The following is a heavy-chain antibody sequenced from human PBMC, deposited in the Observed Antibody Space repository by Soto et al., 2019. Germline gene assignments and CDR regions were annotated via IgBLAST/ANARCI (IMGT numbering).Heavy chain of an antibody. J-gene: IGHJ5*02. V-gene: IGHV3-23*01. CDR2: ISGSGGST. CDR1: GFTFSSYA. CDR3: AKGRSSSPKSNWFDP. Sequence: LSCAASGFTFSSYAMSWVRQAPGKGLEWVSAISGSGGSTYYADSVKGRFTISRDNSKNTLYLQMNSLRAEDTAVYYCAKGRSSSPKSNWFDPWGQGTLVTVSS. D-gene: IGHD6-13*01.